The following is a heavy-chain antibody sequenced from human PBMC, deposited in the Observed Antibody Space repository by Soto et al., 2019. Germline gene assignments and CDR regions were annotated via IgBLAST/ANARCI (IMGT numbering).Heavy chain of an antibody. CDR3: AREGLRPYYYYGMDV. CDR2: INADNGNT. J-gene: IGHJ6*02. V-gene: IGHV1-3*01. Sequence: ASVKVSCKASGYTFTSYAIHWVRQAPGQRLEWLGWINADNGNTNYSQRFQGRVTLTTDTSTSIAYMELRSLRSDDTAVYYCAREGLRPYYYYGMDVWGQGTTVTVSS. CDR1: GYTFTSYA.